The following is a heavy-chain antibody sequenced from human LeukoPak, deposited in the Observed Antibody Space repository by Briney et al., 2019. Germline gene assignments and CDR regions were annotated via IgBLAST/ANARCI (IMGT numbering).Heavy chain of an antibody. V-gene: IGHV3-23*01. J-gene: IGHJ1*01. CDR2: ISGSGVTT. CDR1: GFTFSSYA. D-gene: IGHD1-26*01. CDR3: AKKVVVGATSPYSDFQD. Sequence: GGSLRLSCVAPGFTFSSYAMSWVRQAPGKGLEWVSAISGSGVTTHYAGSVKGRFSISRDNSKNTLYLQMNSLRAEDTALYYCAKKVVVGATSPYSDFQDWGQGTLVTVSS.